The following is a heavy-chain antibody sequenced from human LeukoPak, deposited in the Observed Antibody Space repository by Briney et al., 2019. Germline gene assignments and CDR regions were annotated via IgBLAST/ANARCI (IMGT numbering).Heavy chain of an antibody. Sequence: GGSLRLSCAASGFTCSSFEMNWVRQAPGKGLEWLSYISSSGSTIYYADSVKGRFTISRDNAKNSLYLQMNSLRAEDTAVYYCARDSLLWFGELFSKGGAFDIWGQGTMVTVSS. D-gene: IGHD3-10*01. J-gene: IGHJ3*02. V-gene: IGHV3-48*03. CDR1: GFTCSSFE. CDR3: ARDSLLWFGELFSKGGAFDI. CDR2: ISSSGSTI.